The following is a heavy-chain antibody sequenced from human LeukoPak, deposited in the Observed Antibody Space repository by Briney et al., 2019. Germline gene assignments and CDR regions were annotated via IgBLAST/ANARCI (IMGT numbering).Heavy chain of an antibody. CDR1: RYTFTGYY. CDR2: INPNSGGT. J-gene: IGHJ6*02. D-gene: IGHD3-10*01. CDR3: ARDASNHYYGSGSYYLGSGMDV. V-gene: IGHV1-2*02. Sequence: ASVKVSCKASRYTFTGYYLHWVRQAHGQGLEWMGWINPNSGGTNYAQKFQGRVTMTRDTSISTAYMELSRLRSDDTAVYYCARDASNHYYGSGSYYLGSGMDVWGQGTTLTVSS.